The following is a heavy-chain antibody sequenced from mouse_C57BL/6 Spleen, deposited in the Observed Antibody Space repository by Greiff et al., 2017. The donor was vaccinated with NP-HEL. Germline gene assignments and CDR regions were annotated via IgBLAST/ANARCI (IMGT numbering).Heavy chain of an antibody. J-gene: IGHJ2*01. CDR3: ARGGYSYYFDY. CDR2: ISDGGSYT. D-gene: IGHD2-3*01. Sequence: EVQLVESGGGLVKPGGSLKLSCAASGFTFGSYAMSWVRQTPEKRLEWVATISDGGSYTYYPDNVKGRFTISRDNAKNNLYLQMSHLKSEDTAMYYCARGGYSYYFDYWGQGTTLTVSS. CDR1: GFTFGSYA. V-gene: IGHV5-4*01.